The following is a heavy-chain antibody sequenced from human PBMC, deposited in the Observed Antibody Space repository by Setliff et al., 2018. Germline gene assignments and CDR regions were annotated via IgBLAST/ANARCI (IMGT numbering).Heavy chain of an antibody. D-gene: IGHD3-10*01. V-gene: IGHV4-61*09. Sequence: PSETLSLTCSVSGGSISSGGFYWSWIRQSAGRGLEWIGHFHTGGATDYNLSLKGRVTISLDSSKNQFSLRLSSVTAADAAVYFCARESATIGEFPLYYFDKWGQGIPITVSS. CDR2: FHTGGAT. J-gene: IGHJ4*02. CDR1: GGSISSGGFY. CDR3: ARESATIGEFPLYYFDK.